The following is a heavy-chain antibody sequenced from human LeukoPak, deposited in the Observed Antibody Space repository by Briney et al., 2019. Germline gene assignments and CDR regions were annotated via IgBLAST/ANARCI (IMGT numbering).Heavy chain of an antibody. Sequence: GESLKISCKGSGYSFTAYWIGWVRQMPGKGLEWMGLIYPRDSDTRYSPSFQGQVTISADKSISTAYLQWSSLKASDTAIYYCARSGEVAGTFDCWGQGTLVTVSS. CDR3: ARSGEVAGTFDC. CDR1: GYSFTAYW. CDR2: IYPRDSDT. J-gene: IGHJ4*02. D-gene: IGHD6-19*01. V-gene: IGHV5-51*01.